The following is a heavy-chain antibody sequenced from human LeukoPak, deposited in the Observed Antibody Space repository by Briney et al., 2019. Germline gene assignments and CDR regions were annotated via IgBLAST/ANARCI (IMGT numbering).Heavy chain of an antibody. J-gene: IGHJ4*02. CDR2: INHSGST. CDR1: GGSFSGYY. D-gene: IGHD3-16*02. CDR3: AREYDYVWGSYRPQFDY. Sequence: SETLSLTCAVYGGSFSGYYWSWIRQPPGKGLEWIGEINHSGSTNYNPSLKSRVTISVDTSKNQFSLKLGSVTAADTAVYYCAREYDYVWGSYRPQFDYWGQGTLATVSS. V-gene: IGHV4-34*01.